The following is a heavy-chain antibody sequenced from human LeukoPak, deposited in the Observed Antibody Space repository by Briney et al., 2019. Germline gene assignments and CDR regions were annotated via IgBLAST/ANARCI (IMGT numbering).Heavy chain of an antibody. CDR1: GFTFSSYG. V-gene: IGHV3-30*02. CDR3: AKDLRSRIAAAGAPDY. J-gene: IGHJ4*02. D-gene: IGHD6-13*01. CDR2: IRYDGGNQ. Sequence: GGSLRLSCAASGFTFSSYGMHWVRQTPGKGLECVAFIRYDGGNQYYTDSVKGRFTISRDNSKNTIYLQMNSLRAEDTAVYYCAKDLRSRIAAAGAPDYWGQGTLVTVSS.